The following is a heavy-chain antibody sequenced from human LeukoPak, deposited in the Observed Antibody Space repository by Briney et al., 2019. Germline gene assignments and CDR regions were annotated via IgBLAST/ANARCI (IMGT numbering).Heavy chain of an antibody. Sequence: PGGSLRLSCAASGFTFSSYSMNWVRQAPGKGLEWVSYISSSGSTIYYADSVKGRFTISRDNAKNSLYLQMNSLRAEDTAVYYCARAGYSYPGYCSGGSCLWGQGTLVTVSS. CDR2: ISSSGSTI. D-gene: IGHD2-15*01. CDR3: ARAGYSYPGYCSGGSCL. V-gene: IGHV3-48*04. CDR1: GFTFSSYS. J-gene: IGHJ4*02.